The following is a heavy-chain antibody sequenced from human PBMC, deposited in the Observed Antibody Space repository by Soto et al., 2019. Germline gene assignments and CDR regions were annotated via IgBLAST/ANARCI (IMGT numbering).Heavy chain of an antibody. CDR3: ARLQAAAGDNDLTFDY. CDR1: GYSFTSYW. J-gene: IGHJ4*02. CDR2: IDPSDSYT. Sequence: EVQLVQSGAEVKKPGESLRISCKGSGYSFTSYWISWVRQMPGKGLEWMGRIDPSDSYTNYSPSFQGHVTISADKSIGTASLTWSSLKASDTAMYYCARLQAAAGDNDLTFDYWGQGTLVTVSS. D-gene: IGHD6-13*01. V-gene: IGHV5-10-1*01.